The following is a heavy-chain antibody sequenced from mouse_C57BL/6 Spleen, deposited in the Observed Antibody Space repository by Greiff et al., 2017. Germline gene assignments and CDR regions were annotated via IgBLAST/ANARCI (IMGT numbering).Heavy chain of an antibody. CDR3: AQDGSGLYYFDY. CDR2: ISSGGSYT. Sequence: EVKLVESGGDLVKPGGSLKLSCAASGFTFSSYGMPWVRQTPDKRLEWVATISSGGSYTYYPASVKGRFTITRDNAKNTLYRQVSSLKTEDTAKYYGAQDGSGLYYFDYWGQGTTRTVSS. V-gene: IGHV5-6*01. D-gene: IGHD3-2*02. CDR1: GFTFSSYG. J-gene: IGHJ2*01.